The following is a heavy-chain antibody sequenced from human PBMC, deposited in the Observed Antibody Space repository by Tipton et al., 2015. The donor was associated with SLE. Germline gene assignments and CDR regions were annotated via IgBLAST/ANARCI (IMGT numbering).Heavy chain of an antibody. CDR2: IYYSGST. D-gene: IGHD3-3*01. J-gene: IGHJ4*02. CDR3: ARLVDGDYYDFWSGYPWYFDY. CDR1: GGSISSSIYY. Sequence: TLSLTCTVSGGSISSSIYYWGWIRQPPGKGLEWIGSIYYSGSTYYNPSLKSRVTISVDTSKNQFSLKLSSVTAADTAVYYCARLVDGDYYDFWSGYPWYFDYWGQGTLVTVSS. V-gene: IGHV4-39*07.